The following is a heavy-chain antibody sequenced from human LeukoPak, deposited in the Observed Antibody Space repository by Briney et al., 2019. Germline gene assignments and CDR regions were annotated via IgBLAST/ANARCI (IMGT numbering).Heavy chain of an antibody. D-gene: IGHD4-23*01. CDR1: GYTFTDYY. V-gene: IGHV1-2*02. Sequence: ASVKVSCKASGYTFTDYYMHWGRQAPRPGLEWMGWMSPNSGNTSYAHKSQGSVTMTREASISKAFIELRSSGTDATAVYYFARGPDDYGGNDYYYYTDVWGKGTTVTISS. CDR3: ARGPDDYGGNDYYYYTDV. J-gene: IGHJ6*03. CDR2: MSPNSGNT.